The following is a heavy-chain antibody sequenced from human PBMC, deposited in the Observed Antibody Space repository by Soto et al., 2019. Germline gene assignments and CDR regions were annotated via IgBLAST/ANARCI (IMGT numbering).Heavy chain of an antibody. D-gene: IGHD2-15*01. CDR3: ARDRYCSGGSCPSFFDY. CDR2: INAGNGNT. V-gene: IGHV1-3*01. J-gene: IGHJ4*02. CDR1: GYTFTSYA. Sequence: ASVKVSCKASGYTFTSYAMHWVRQAPGQRLEWMGWINAGNGNTKYSQKFQGRVTITRDTSASTAYMELSSLRSEDTAVYYCARDRYCSGGSCPSFFDYWGQGTLVTVSS.